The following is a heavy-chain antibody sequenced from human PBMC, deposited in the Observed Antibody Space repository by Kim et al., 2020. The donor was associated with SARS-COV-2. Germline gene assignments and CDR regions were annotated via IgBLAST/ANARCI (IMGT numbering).Heavy chain of an antibody. CDR3: ARVDDFWSGYLDY. J-gene: IGHJ4*02. D-gene: IGHD3-3*01. Sequence: YTPSLRSRVTISVDTSTNQFSLKLSSVTAADTAVYYCARVDDFWSGYLDYWGQGTLVTVSS. V-gene: IGHV4-59*01.